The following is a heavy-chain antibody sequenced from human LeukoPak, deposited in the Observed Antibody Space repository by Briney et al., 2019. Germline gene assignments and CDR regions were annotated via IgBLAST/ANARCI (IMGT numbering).Heavy chain of an antibody. CDR1: GYSFTIYD. Sequence: ASVKVSCKTSGYSFTIYDINWLRQAPGQGPEWMGWVNTATGNTGYAQKFQGRVSMTRDTSSTTTYMELRSLTSEDTAVYFCARVWGTTPIHYFDYWGQGSLVTVSP. J-gene: IGHJ4*02. D-gene: IGHD1/OR15-1a*01. V-gene: IGHV1-8*01. CDR3: ARVWGTTPIHYFDY. CDR2: VNTATGNT.